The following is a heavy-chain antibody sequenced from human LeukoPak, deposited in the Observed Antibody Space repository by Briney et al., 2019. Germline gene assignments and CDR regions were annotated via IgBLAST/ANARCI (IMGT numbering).Heavy chain of an antibody. Sequence: GGSRRLSCAASGFTFSNYAMTWVRQAPGKGLEWVSAISGSGGSTYYADSVKGRFTISRDNSKNTLYLQMHSLGAEDTAVYYCAKGPRVPAADYYFDSWGQGTLVTVSS. J-gene: IGHJ4*02. D-gene: IGHD2-2*01. V-gene: IGHV3-23*01. CDR3: AKGPRVPAADYYFDS. CDR2: ISGSGGST. CDR1: GFTFSNYA.